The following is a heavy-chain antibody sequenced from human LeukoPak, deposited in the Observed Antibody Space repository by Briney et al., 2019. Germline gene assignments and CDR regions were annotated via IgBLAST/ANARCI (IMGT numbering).Heavy chain of an antibody. CDR1: GFTFSSYG. CDR3: ARDRSSDRVFDY. D-gene: IGHD3-10*01. Sequence: GGSLRLSCAASGFTFSSYGMSWVRQAPGKGLEWVSTISGSGGSTYYADSVKGRFTISRDNSKNTLYLQMNSLRAEDTAVYYCARDRSSDRVFDYWGQGTLVTVSS. J-gene: IGHJ4*02. V-gene: IGHV3-23*01. CDR2: ISGSGGST.